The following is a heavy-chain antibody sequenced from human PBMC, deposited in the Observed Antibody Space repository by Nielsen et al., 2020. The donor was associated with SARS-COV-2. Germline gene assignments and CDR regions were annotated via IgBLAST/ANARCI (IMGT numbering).Heavy chain of an antibody. CDR1: GFIFSNAL. CDR2: IKSKTDGGTT. V-gene: IGHV3-15*01. D-gene: IGHD3-10*01. Sequence: GESLKISCAASGFIFSNALMTWVRQAPGKGLEWVGRIKSKTDGGTTDYAAPVKGRFTISRDDSKNTLYLQMNSLKTEDTAVYYCTTDYYGSGSQDAFDIWGQGTMVTVSS. J-gene: IGHJ3*02. CDR3: TTDYYGSGSQDAFDI.